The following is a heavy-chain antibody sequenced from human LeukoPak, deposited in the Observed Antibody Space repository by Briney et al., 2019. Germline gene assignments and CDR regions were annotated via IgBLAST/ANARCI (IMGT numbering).Heavy chain of an antibody. Sequence: GGSLRLSCAASRFTFSTYSMNWVRQAPGKGLEWVSFISTSSSYIYYADSVKGRFTISRDNARNSLYLQMNSLRAEDTAVYYCAKKYSTGLDPWGQGTLVTVSS. CDR3: AKKYSTGLDP. V-gene: IGHV3-21*04. J-gene: IGHJ5*02. D-gene: IGHD1-26*01. CDR2: ISTSSSYI. CDR1: RFTFSTYS.